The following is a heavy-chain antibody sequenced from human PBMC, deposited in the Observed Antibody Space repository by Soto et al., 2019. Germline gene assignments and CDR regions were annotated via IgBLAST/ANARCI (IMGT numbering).Heavy chain of an antibody. CDR2: IFYSGST. CDR1: GGSISSYY. J-gene: IGHJ4*02. V-gene: IGHV4-59*01. CDR3: ARRYGGNFDY. D-gene: IGHD1-26*01. Sequence: PSETLSLTCTVSGGSISSYYWSWIRQPPGKGLEWIGYIFYSGSTNYNPSLKSRVTISVDTSKNQFSLKLSSVTAADTAVYYCARRYGGNFDYRGQGTLVTVSS.